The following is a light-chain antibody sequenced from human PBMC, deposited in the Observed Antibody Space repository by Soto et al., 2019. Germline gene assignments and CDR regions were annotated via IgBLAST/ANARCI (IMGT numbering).Light chain of an antibody. J-gene: IGKJ1*01. CDR3: QQYDSYST. Sequence: DIQMTQSPSTLSAFVGDRVTITCRASQSVSSWLAWYQQKPGKAPNLLIYKASNLESGVPSRFSGSGSGTEFTLTISSLQPDDFATYFCQQYDSYSTFGQGTKVEIK. CDR2: KAS. CDR1: QSVSSW. V-gene: IGKV1-5*03.